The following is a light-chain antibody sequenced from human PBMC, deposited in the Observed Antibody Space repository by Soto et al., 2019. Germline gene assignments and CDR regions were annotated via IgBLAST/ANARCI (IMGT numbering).Light chain of an antibody. V-gene: IGKV3-15*01. CDR1: QSVSSN. CDR2: GAS. CDR3: QQYNNWPPWT. Sequence: EIVMTQSPATLSVSPGEXATLSCRASQSVSSNLAWYQQKPGQAPRLLIYGASTRATGIPARFSGSGSGTEFTLTIRSLQSEDFAVYYCQQYNNWPPWTFGQGTK. J-gene: IGKJ1*01.